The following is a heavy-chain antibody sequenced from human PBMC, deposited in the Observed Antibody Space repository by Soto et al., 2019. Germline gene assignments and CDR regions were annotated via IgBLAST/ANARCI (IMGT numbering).Heavy chain of an antibody. CDR1: GYTFTGYY. D-gene: IGHD2-2*01. CDR2: INPNSGGT. V-gene: IGHV1-2*02. Sequence: PSVKVSCKASGYTFTGYYMHWVRQAPGQGLEWMGWINPNSGGTNYAQKFQGRVTMTRDTSISTAYMELSRLRSDDTAVYYCARDPQSVVPAAFSHIPFDYWGQGTLVTVSS. CDR3: ARDPQSVVPAAFSHIPFDY. J-gene: IGHJ4*02.